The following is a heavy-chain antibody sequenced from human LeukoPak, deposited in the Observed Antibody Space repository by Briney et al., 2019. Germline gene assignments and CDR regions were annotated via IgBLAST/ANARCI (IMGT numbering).Heavy chain of an antibody. CDR3: ARSSSWAY. J-gene: IGHJ4*02. CDR1: GITFRTSS. D-gene: IGHD6-13*01. CDR2: ISTNSSYI. V-gene: IGHV3-21*01. Sequence: GGSLRLSCTVSGITFRTSSFNWVRQVPGKGLEWVSSISTNSSYIYYADSVKGRFTISRDNAKNSLYLQMNSLRGEDTAVYYCARSSSWAYWGQGTLVTVSS.